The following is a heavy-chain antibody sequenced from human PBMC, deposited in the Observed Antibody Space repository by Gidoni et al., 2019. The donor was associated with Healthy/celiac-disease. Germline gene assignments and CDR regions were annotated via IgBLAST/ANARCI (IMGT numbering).Heavy chain of an antibody. V-gene: IGHV4-31*03. J-gene: IGHJ4*02. D-gene: IGHD1-26*01. CDR3: ARGYSLSYSPYFDY. CDR2: IYYSGST. CDR1: GGSTSSGGYY. Sequence: QVQLQESGPGLVKPSQTLSLTCTASGGSTSSGGYYWSWIRQHPGKGLEWIGYIYYSGSTYYNPSLKSRVTISVDTSKNQFSLKLSSVTAADTAVYYCARGYSLSYSPYFDYWGQGTLVTVSS.